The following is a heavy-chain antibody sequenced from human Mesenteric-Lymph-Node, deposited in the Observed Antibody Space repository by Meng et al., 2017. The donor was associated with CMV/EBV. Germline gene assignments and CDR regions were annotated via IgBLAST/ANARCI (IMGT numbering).Heavy chain of an antibody. D-gene: IGHD1-7*01. J-gene: IGHJ4*02. CDR1: GGSISSYY. V-gene: IGHV4-38-2*02. CDR3: ARGGITGTTRIDY. CDR2: FYHSGST. Sequence: SETLSLTCTVSGGSISSYYWGWIRQPPGKGLQWIGSFYHSGSTYYNPSLKSRITISVDTSKNRFSLKLSSVTAADTAVYYCARGGITGTTRIDYWGQGTLVTVSS.